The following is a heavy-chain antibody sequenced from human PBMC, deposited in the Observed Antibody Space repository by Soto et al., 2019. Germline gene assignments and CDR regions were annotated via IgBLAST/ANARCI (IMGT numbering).Heavy chain of an antibody. V-gene: IGHV3-30*18. CDR3: AKETIALADEEFFQL. Sequence: PGGSLRLSCAASGFTLSSYGMHWVRQAPGKRLEWVAVISYDGSKKYYADSVKGRFTISRDNSNNTLYLHMNSLRAEDSAIYYCAKETIALADEEFFQLWGQGTLVTVPQ. CDR1: GFTLSSYG. CDR2: ISYDGSKK. J-gene: IGHJ1*01. D-gene: IGHD6-19*01.